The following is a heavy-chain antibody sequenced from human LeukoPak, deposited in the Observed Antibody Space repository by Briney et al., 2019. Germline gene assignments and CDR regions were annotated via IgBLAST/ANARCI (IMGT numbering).Heavy chain of an antibody. CDR1: GGSISSSSYY. J-gene: IGHJ4*02. D-gene: IGHD3-3*01. V-gene: IGHV4-39*07. Sequence: SETLSLTCTVSGGSISSSSYYWGWIRQPPGKGLEWIGSIYYSGNTYYNPSLKSRVTISVDTSKNQFSLKLSSVTAADTAVYYCARGPGGVYYDFWSGRRYFDYWGQGTLVTVSS. CDR2: IYYSGNT. CDR3: ARGPGGVYYDFWSGRRYFDY.